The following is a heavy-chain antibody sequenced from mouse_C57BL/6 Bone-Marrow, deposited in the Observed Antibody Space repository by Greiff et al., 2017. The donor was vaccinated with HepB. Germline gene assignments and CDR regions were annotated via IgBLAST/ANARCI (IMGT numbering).Heavy chain of an antibody. Sequence: VKLMESGAELARPGASVKLSCKASGYTFTSYGISWVKQRTGQGLEWIGEIYPRSGNTYYNEKFKGKATLTADKSSSTAYMELRSLTSEDAAVYFCAGYYGNYEAWFAYWGQGTLVTVSA. CDR3: AGYYGNYEAWFAY. CDR1: GYTFTSYG. D-gene: IGHD2-1*01. V-gene: IGHV1-81*01. J-gene: IGHJ3*01. CDR2: IYPRSGNT.